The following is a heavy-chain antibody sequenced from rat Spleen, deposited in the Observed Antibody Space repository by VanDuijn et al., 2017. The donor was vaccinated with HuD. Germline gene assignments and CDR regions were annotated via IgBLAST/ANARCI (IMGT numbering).Heavy chain of an antibody. J-gene: IGHJ2*01. V-gene: IGHV5-25*01. CDR2: ISTSGSRT. D-gene: IGHD1-4*01. CDR3: ARRNYPGILPADY. Sequence: EVQLAESGGGVVQPGRSMKLSCAASGFTFSDFDMAWVRQAPTKGLEWIATISTSGSRTYYPDSVKGRFTISRDNAKSSLYLQMNSLKSEDTATYYCARRNYPGILPADYWGQGVMVTVSS. CDR1: GFTFSDFD.